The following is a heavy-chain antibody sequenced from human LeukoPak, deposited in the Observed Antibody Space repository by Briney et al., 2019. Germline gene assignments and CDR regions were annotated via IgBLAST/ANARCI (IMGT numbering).Heavy chain of an antibody. CDR2: ISSSSSTI. V-gene: IGHV3-48*01. Sequence: GGSLRLSCAASGFTFSSYGMSWVRQAPGKGLEWVSYISSSSSTIFYADSVKGRFTISRDNAKNSLYLQMNSLRAEDTAVCYCARGNGQWLVLVYFDYWGQGTLVTVSS. CDR1: GFTFSSYG. D-gene: IGHD6-19*01. CDR3: ARGNGQWLVLVYFDY. J-gene: IGHJ4*02.